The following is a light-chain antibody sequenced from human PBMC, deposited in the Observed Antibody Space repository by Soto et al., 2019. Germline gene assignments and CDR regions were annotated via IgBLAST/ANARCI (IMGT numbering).Light chain of an antibody. Sequence: EIMLTQSPGTLSLCPGERATLSCRASQSVSSRYLAWYQQKAGQAPRLLIYGASSRATGIPDRFSGSGSGTDFTLTISRLEPEDFAVYYCQQYGSSPPITFGGGTKVEIK. CDR3: QQYGSSPPIT. CDR1: QSVSSRY. J-gene: IGKJ4*01. CDR2: GAS. V-gene: IGKV3-20*01.